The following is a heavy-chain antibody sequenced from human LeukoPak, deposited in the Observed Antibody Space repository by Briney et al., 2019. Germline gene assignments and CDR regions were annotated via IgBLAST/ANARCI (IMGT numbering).Heavy chain of an antibody. CDR3: ARVSYYYDTSDYFEAYDAFDI. CDR2: IYTSGST. V-gene: IGHV4-61*02. Sequence: TSETLSLTCTVSGGSISSGSYYWSWIRQPAGKGLEWIGRIYTSGSTNYNPSLKSRVTVSVDTSKNQFSLKLSSVTAADTAVYYCARVSYYYDTSDYFEAYDAFDIRGQGTMVTVSS. D-gene: IGHD3-22*01. CDR1: GGSISSGSYY. J-gene: IGHJ3*02.